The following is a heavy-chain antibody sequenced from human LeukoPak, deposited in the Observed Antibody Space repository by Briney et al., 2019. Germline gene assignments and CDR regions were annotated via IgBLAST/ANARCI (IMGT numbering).Heavy chain of an antibody. J-gene: IGHJ4*02. D-gene: IGHD3-3*01. CDR3: ASSGLRFLEWLLPSGY. CDR1: GYTFTGYY. Sequence: ASVKVSCKASGYTFTGYYMHWVRQAPGQGLEWMGRINPNSGGTNYAQKFQGRVTMTRDTSISTAYMELSRLRSDDTVVYYCASSGLRFLEWLLPSGYWGQGTLVTVSS. V-gene: IGHV1-2*05. CDR2: INPNSGGT.